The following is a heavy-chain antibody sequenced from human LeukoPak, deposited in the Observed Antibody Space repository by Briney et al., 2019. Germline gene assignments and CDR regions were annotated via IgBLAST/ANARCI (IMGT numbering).Heavy chain of an antibody. J-gene: IGHJ6*02. D-gene: IGHD6-19*01. CDR3: ARGRVGIAVAQAHFYYYYYGMDV. Sequence: PSETLSLTCTVSGGSISSYYWSWIRQPPGKGLEWTGEINHSGSTNYNPSLKSRVTISVDTSKNQFSLKLSSVTAADTAVYYCARGRVGIAVAQAHFYYYYYGMDVWGQGTTVTVSS. V-gene: IGHV4-34*01. CDR2: INHSGST. CDR1: GGSISSYY.